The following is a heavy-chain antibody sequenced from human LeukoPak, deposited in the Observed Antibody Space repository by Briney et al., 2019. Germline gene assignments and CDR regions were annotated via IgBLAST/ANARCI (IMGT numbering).Heavy chain of an antibody. D-gene: IGHD1-14*01. CDR2: ISYDGSNK. CDR3: ARNEGSQLRTGMSV. V-gene: IGHV3-30-3*01. CDR1: GFTFSSYA. Sequence: SGRSLRLSCAASGFTFSSYAMHWVRQAPGKGLEWVAFISYDGSNKYYADSVKGRFTISRDNAKNSLYLQMNSLRAEDTATYYCARNEGSQLRTGMSVWGQGTTVTVSS. J-gene: IGHJ6*02.